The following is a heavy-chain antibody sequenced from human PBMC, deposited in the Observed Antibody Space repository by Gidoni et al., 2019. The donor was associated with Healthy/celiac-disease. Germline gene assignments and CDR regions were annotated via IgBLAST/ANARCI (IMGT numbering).Heavy chain of an antibody. V-gene: IGHV1-18*01. CDR2: ISAYNGNT. CDR1: GYTFTSYG. J-gene: IGHJ6*02. Sequence: QVQLVQSGAEVKKPGASVKVSCMASGYTFTSYGISWVRQAPGQGREWMGWISAYNGNTNYAQKLQGRVTMTTDTSTSTAYMELRSLRSDDTAVYYCAREGSGYPPNYYYYGMDVWGQGTTVTVSS. CDR3: AREGSGYPPNYYYYGMDV. D-gene: IGHD3-22*01.